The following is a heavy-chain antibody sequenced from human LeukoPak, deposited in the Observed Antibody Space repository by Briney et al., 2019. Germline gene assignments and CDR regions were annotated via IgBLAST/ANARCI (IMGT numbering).Heavy chain of an antibody. Sequence: SETLSLTCTVSGGSISSGDYYWSWIRQPPGKGLGWIGYIYYSGSTYYNPSLKSRVTISVDTSKNQFSLKLSSVTAADTAVYYCARVSMGNHDYWGQGTLVTVSS. CDR3: ARVSMGNHDY. D-gene: IGHD1-14*01. CDR2: IYYSGST. CDR1: GGSISSGDYY. V-gene: IGHV4-30-4*01. J-gene: IGHJ4*02.